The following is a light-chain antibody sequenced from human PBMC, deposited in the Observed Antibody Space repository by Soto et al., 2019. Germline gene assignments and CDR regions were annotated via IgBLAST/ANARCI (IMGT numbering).Light chain of an antibody. J-gene: IGKJ5*01. V-gene: IGKV3-20*01. Sequence: IVLTQSPGTLSLFPGERATLSCRASQSMSGIYLAWYQQKPGQPPRLLMYAASSRASGIPDRFSGSGSGTDFTLTISRLEPEDFAVYYCQQSSSSPITFGQGTRLEIK. CDR3: QQSSSSPIT. CDR2: AAS. CDR1: QSMSGIY.